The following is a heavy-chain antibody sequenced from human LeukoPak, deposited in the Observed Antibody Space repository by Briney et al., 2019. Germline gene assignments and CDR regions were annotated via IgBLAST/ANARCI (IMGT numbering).Heavy chain of an antibody. CDR2: IYYSGST. D-gene: IGHD3-3*01. CDR3: ARGLYDFWSGYFDY. CDR1: GGSISSYY. J-gene: IGHJ4*02. V-gene: IGHV4-59*01. Sequence: SETLSLTCTVSGGSISSYYWSWIRQPPGKGLEWIGYIYYSGSTNYNPSLKGRVTISVDTSKNQFSLKLSSVTAADTAVYYCARGLYDFWSGYFDYWGQGTLVTVSS.